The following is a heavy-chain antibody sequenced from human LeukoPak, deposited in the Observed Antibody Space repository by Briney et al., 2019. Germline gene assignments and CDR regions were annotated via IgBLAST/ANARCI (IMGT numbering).Heavy chain of an antibody. J-gene: IGHJ6*03. V-gene: IGHV3-21*01. CDR1: VFTSSSYS. Sequence: GGTLRLSCAASVFTSSSYSMNCGRAAPGRGVEWVSSISSSSSYIQYADSAKGRFTISRDNAKNSRYLQMNSLRAEDTAVYYCARGPQDGYNWAYYYYYMDVRGKGTTVTVSS. CDR3: ARGPQDGYNWAYYYYYMDV. CDR2: ISSSSSYI. D-gene: IGHD5-24*01.